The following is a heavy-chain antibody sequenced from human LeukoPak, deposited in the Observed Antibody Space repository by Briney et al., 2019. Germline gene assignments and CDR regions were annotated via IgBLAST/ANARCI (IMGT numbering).Heavy chain of an antibody. D-gene: IGHD3-22*01. J-gene: IGHJ4*02. CDR2: INHSGST. CDR1: GGSFSGYY. CDR3: ARGHDSYYYDSSGYYYDY. Sequence: PSETLSLTCAVYGGSFSGYYWSWIRQPPGKGLEWIGEINHSGSTNYNPFLKSRVTISVDTSKNQFSLKLSSVTAADTAVYYCARGHDSYYYDSSGYYYDYWGQGTLVTVSS. V-gene: IGHV4-34*01.